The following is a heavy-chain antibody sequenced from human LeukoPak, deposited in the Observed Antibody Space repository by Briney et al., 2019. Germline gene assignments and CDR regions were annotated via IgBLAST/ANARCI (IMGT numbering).Heavy chain of an antibody. D-gene: IGHD2-2*02. J-gene: IGHJ3*02. Sequence: GASVKVSCKASGYTFTSYAINWVRQAPGQGLEWMGWMNPNSGNTGYAQKFQGRVTITRNTSISTAYMELSSLRSEDTAVYYCARYCSSTSCYMGDDAFDIWGQGTMVTVSS. CDR1: GYTFTSYA. CDR3: ARYCSSTSCYMGDDAFDI. CDR2: MNPNSGNT. V-gene: IGHV1-8*03.